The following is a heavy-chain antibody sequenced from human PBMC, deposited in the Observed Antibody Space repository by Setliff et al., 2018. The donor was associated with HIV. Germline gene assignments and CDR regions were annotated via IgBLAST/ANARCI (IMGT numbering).Heavy chain of an antibody. J-gene: IGHJ4*02. Sequence: CAASGFTFNDYYMSWIRQAPGKGLEWIGEIYHSGSTHYNPSLQSRVTISVDKSKSQFSLKLNSVTAADTAVYYCGGNGYYSIDYWGQGTLVTVSS. CDR1: GFTFNDYY. CDR2: IYHSGST. D-gene: IGHD3-22*01. CDR3: GGNGYYSIDY. V-gene: IGHV4-34*08.